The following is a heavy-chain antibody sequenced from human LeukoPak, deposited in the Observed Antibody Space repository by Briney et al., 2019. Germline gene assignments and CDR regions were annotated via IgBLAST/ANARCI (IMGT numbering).Heavy chain of an antibody. Sequence: SESLCLTCTVSAGDISTHDCCWLRHPPGKGREWVVYIYYSGSTNYNPSLKSRVTISVDTSKNQFSLKLSSVTAADTAVYYCARVGSSWSDNWFDPWGQGTLVTVSS. CDR1: AGDISTHD. V-gene: IGHV4-59*11. CDR2: IYYSGST. J-gene: IGHJ5*02. D-gene: IGHD6-13*01. CDR3: ARVGSSWSDNWFDP.